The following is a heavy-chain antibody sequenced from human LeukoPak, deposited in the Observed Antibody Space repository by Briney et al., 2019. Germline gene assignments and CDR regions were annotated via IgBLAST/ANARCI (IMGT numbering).Heavy chain of an antibody. D-gene: IGHD3-16*02. CDR3: ARVMGASWFFYLDV. CDR2: IFHRGIP. V-gene: IGHV4-39*07. Sequence: SETLSLTCTVSGDSVSKSPDYWGWIRQSPGMRLEWIGQIFHRGIPNYNPSLKSRVTMSIDKSNNQVSLKMNSVTAADTAVYYCARVMGASWFFYLDVWGKGTTVTVSS. CDR1: GDSVSKSPDY. J-gene: IGHJ6*03.